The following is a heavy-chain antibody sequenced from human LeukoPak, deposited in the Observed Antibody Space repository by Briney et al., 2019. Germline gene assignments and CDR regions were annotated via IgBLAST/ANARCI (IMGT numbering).Heavy chain of an antibody. J-gene: IGHJ4*02. V-gene: IGHV3-23*01. CDR2: ISGSGGST. CDR1: GFTFSSYA. D-gene: IGHD2-2*03. Sequence: GGSLRLSCAASGFTFSSYAMSWVRQAAGKGLEWVSAISGSGGSTTYADSVKGRFTISRDNAKNTLYLQMNSLRAEDTAVYYCARDWMGDYWGQGTLVTVSS. CDR3: ARDWMGDY.